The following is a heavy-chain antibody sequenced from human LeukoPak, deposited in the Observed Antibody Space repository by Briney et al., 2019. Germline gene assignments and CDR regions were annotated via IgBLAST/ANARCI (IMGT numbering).Heavy chain of an antibody. V-gene: IGHV3-21*01. Sequence: GGSLRLSCAASGFTFSSYSMNWVRQAPGKGLEWVSSISSSSSYIYYADSVKGRFTISRDNAKNSLYQQMNSLRAEDTAAYYCASSGYQLLFTAPPLDDYWGQGTLVTVSS. D-gene: IGHD2-2*01. CDR1: GFTFSSYS. CDR2: ISSSSSYI. J-gene: IGHJ4*02. CDR3: ASSGYQLLFTAPPLDDY.